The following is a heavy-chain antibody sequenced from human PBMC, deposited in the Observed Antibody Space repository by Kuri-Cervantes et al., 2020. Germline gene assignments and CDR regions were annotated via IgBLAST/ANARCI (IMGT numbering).Heavy chain of an antibody. CDR2: INHSGRT. CDR3: ARSIAVPEGVGDWFDP. CDR1: GYSISSGYY. Sequence: SETLSLTCAVSGYSISSGYYWCGSRQPPGKGLEWIGEINHSGRTNYNPSLKSRVTISVDTSKNHFSLKLRSVTAADTAVYFSARSIAVPEGVGDWFDPWGQGTLVTVSS. J-gene: IGHJ5*02. V-gene: IGHV4-38-2*01. D-gene: IGHD6-19*01.